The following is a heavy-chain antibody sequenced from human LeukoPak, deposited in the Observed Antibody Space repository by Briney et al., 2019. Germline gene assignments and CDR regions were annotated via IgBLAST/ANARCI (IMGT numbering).Heavy chain of an antibody. Sequence: SETLSLTCTISGGSISSSSYYWGWIRQPPGKGLEWIGSIYYSGSTYYNPSLKSRVTISVDTSKNQFSLKLSSVTAADTAVCYCARHVPKLDWFDPWGQGTLVTVSS. J-gene: IGHJ5*02. CDR3: ARHVPKLDWFDP. CDR1: GGSISSSSYY. D-gene: IGHD1-26*01. V-gene: IGHV4-39*01. CDR2: IYYSGST.